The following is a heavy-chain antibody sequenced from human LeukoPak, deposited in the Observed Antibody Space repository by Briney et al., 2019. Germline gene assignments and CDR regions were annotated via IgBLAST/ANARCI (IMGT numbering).Heavy chain of an antibody. Sequence: ASVKVSCKDSGYTFTGYYMHWVRQAPGQGLEWMGWINPNSGGTNYAQKFQGRVTMTRDTSISTAYMELSRQRSDATAVSFCARSLWFGELCWFDPWGQGTLVTVSS. CDR1: GYTFTGYY. CDR2: INPNSGGT. D-gene: IGHD3-10*01. V-gene: IGHV1-2*02. CDR3: ARSLWFGELCWFDP. J-gene: IGHJ5*02.